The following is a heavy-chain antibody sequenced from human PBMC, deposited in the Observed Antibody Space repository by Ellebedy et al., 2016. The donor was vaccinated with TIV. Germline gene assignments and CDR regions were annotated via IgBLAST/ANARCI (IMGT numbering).Heavy chain of an antibody. J-gene: IGHJ6*02. V-gene: IGHV6-1*01. CDR2: TYYRSKWSI. CDR1: GDSVSSNSAT. Sequence: LRLSCAISGDSVSSNSATWNWIRQSPSGGLEWLGRTYYRSKWSIDYAVSLRSRITINSDTSKNQFSLQLNSVIPDDTAVYYCARGWFGSGMGVWGQGTTVTVSS. CDR3: ARGWFGSGMGV. D-gene: IGHD3-16*01.